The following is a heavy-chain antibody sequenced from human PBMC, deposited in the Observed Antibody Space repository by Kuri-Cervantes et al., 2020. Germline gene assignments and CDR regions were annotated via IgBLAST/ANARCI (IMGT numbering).Heavy chain of an antibody. D-gene: IGHD3-10*01. CDR3: ARARSGAIPGRGIMYFDY. Sequence: ASVKVSCKASGYTFINYYVHWVRQAPGQGLEWMGIINPSGGSTSYAQKFQGRVTMTRDTSTSTVYMELSSLRSEDTAVYYCARARSGAIPGRGIMYFDYWGQGTLVTVSS. CDR1: GYTFINYY. J-gene: IGHJ4*02. CDR2: INPSGGST. V-gene: IGHV1-46*01.